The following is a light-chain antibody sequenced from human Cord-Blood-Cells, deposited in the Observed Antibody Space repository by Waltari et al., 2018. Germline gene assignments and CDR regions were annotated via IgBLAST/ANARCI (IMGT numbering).Light chain of an antibody. CDR1: SSDVGGYNY. V-gene: IGLV2-11*01. Sequence: QSALTQPRSVSGSPGQSVTISCTGTSSDVGGYNYVSLYQLHPGKAPKLMIYDVGKRPSGVPDRFSGSKSGNTASLTISGLQAEDEADYYCCSYAGSYTPMVFGGGTKLTVL. CDR2: DVG. J-gene: IGLJ3*02. CDR3: CSYAGSYTPMV.